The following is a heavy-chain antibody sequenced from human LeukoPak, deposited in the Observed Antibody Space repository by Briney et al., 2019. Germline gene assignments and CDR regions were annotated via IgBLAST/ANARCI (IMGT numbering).Heavy chain of an antibody. Sequence: PGRSLRLSCAASGFTFSSFPMHWVRQAPGKGLEWVAVISYDGSNKYYADSVKGRFIISRDNSKTTLYLQMNNLRPEDTALYYCAREALGYRGYDPDYFDSWGQGTLVIVSS. D-gene: IGHD5-12*01. J-gene: IGHJ4*02. V-gene: IGHV3-30*04. CDR1: GFTFSSFP. CDR3: AREALGYRGYDPDYFDS. CDR2: ISYDGSNK.